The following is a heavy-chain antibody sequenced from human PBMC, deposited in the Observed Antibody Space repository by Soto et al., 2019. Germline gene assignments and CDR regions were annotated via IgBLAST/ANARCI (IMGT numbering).Heavy chain of an antibody. V-gene: IGHV1-18*01. Sequence: QVQLVQSGAEVKKPGASVKVSCKASGYTFTNYGISWVRQAPGQGLECMGWINTYNSNTNYAQKLQGRGTMTTDTSTSTVYMELRSLRSDDTAVYYCARLRDGYNYDYWGQGTLVTVSS. CDR3: ARLRDGYNYDY. D-gene: IGHD5-12*01. CDR2: INTYNSNT. J-gene: IGHJ4*02. CDR1: GYTFTNYG.